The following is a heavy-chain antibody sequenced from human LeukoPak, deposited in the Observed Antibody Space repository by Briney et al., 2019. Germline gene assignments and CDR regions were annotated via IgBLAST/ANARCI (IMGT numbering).Heavy chain of an antibody. CDR1: GFTFSNFW. D-gene: IGHD3-10*01. V-gene: IGHV3-7*04. Sequence: PGGSLRLSCAASGFTFSNFWMTWVRQAPGKGLEWVANIKQDGSEKHYVDSVKGRFTISRDNGKNSLYLEMNSLRAEDTAVYYCARDGGFSPLRFDHGGQGTLVTVSS. J-gene: IGHJ4*02. CDR2: IKQDGSEK. CDR3: ARDGGFSPLRFDH.